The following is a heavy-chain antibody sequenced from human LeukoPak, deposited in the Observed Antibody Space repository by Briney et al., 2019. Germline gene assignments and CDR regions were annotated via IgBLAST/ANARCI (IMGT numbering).Heavy chain of an antibody. CDR3: ARERLEDSSGWTTGPVYYMDV. CDR2: ISSSSSYI. Sequence: GGSLRLSCAASGFTFSTYEMNWVRQAPGKGLEWVSSISSSSSYIYYANSVKGRLTISRDNAKNSLYLQMNSLRAEDTAVYYCARERLEDSSGWTTGPVYYMDVWGKGTTVTVSS. J-gene: IGHJ6*03. V-gene: IGHV3-21*01. CDR1: GFTFSTYE. D-gene: IGHD6-19*01.